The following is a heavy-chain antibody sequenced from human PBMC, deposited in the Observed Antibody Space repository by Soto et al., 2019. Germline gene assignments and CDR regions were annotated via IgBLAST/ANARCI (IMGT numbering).Heavy chain of an antibody. CDR2: LKQDGSES. D-gene: IGHD2-2*01. Sequence: EVQLVESGGGLVQPGGSLRLSCAASGFTFSTYWMSWVRQAPGKGLEWVANLKQDGSESHYVDSVKGRFTISRDNAKNSLYLQMNSLRVEDTAVYYCVRDTSPRRADYWGQGTLVTVSS. CDR3: VRDTSPRRADY. J-gene: IGHJ4*02. CDR1: GFTFSTYW. V-gene: IGHV3-7*01.